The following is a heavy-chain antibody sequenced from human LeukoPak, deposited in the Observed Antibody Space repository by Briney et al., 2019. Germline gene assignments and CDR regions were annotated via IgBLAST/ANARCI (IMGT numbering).Heavy chain of an antibody. D-gene: IGHD1-1*01. CDR2: INHSGST. CDR1: GGSFSGYY. CDR3: GVTPLEEYYYYYMDA. V-gene: IGHV4-34*01. Sequence: AETLSLTCAVYGGSFSGYYWSWIRQPPGKGLEWIGEINHSGSTTYNPSLKSRVTISVDTSNNQSSLKQISMTTADSAACYYGVTPLEEYYYYYMDAWGKGTTVSVSS. J-gene: IGHJ6*03.